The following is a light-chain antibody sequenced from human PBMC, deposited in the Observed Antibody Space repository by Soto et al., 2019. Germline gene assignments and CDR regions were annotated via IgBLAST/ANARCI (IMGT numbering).Light chain of an antibody. CDR3: SSYAGSNNEGV. V-gene: IGLV2-8*01. CDR1: SSDVGGYNY. J-gene: IGLJ2*01. CDR2: EVS. Sequence: QSVLTQPPSASGSPGQSVPISCTGTSSDVGGYNYVSWYQQHPGKAPKLMIYEVSKRPSGVPDRFSGSKSGNTASLTVSGLQAEDEDDYYCSSYAGSNNEGVFGGGTKLTVL.